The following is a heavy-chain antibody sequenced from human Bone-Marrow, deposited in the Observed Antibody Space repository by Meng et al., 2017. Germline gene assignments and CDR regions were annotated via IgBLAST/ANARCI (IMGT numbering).Heavy chain of an antibody. Sequence: GESLKISCKGSGYSFTSYWIGWVRQMPGKGLEWMGIIYPGDSDTRYSPSYQGQVTISADKSISTAYLQWSGLKASDTAMYYCASARITMVRGVAAFDIWGQGTMVTVSS. J-gene: IGHJ3*02. CDR3: ASARITMVRGVAAFDI. CDR2: IYPGDSDT. D-gene: IGHD3-10*01. V-gene: IGHV5-51*01. CDR1: GYSFTSYW.